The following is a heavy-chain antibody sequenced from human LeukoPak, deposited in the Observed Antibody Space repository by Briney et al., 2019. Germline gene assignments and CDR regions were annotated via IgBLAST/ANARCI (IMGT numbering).Heavy chain of an antibody. CDR3: ARASLASAGTRF. J-gene: IGHJ1*01. Sequence: ASVKVSCKASGYTFSGYYIHWVRHAPGRGHEWVGWINARNGDTKYAQKFQGRVILTRDTSITTSDMEVISLTSDDTDVYYCARASLASAGTRFWGQGTLVIVSS. V-gene: IGHV1-2*02. CDR2: INARNGDT. D-gene: IGHD6-13*01. CDR1: GYTFSGYY.